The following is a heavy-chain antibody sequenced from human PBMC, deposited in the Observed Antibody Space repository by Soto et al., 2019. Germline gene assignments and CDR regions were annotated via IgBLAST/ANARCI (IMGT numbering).Heavy chain of an antibody. Sequence: QMQLVESGGGVVQLGRSLRLSCGASGFKFSTYGMHWVRQAPGKGLEWVAVISYDGNNKDYADSVKGRFTISRDNSKNTSYLQMNSLRAEDTAVYYCAKGLVGYVFGVQDYYFGMDVWGQGTTVAVSS. V-gene: IGHV3-30*18. J-gene: IGHJ6*02. CDR1: GFKFSTYG. CDR3: AKGLVGYVFGVQDYYFGMDV. CDR2: ISYDGNNK. D-gene: IGHD1-26*01.